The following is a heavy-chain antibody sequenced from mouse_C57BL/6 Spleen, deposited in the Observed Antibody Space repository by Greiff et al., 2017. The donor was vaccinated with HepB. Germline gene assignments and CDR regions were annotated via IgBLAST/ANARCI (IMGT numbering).Heavy chain of an antibody. CDR1: GFTFSSYA. J-gene: IGHJ3*01. D-gene: IGHD1-1*01. CDR3: GRDPLRGFAY. CDR2: ISDGGSYT. Sequence: DVMLVESGGGLVKPGGSLKLSCAASGFTFSSYAMSWVRQTPEKRLEWVATISDGGSYTYYPDNVKGRFTISRDNAKNNLYMQMSHLKSEDTAMYYCGRDPLRGFAYGGQGTLGTVSA. V-gene: IGHV5-4*01.